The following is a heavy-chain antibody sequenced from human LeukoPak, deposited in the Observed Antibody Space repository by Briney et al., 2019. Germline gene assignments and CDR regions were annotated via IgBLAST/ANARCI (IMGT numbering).Heavy chain of an antibody. CDR2: ISGRGGST. Sequence: GGSLRLSCAASGFTFSSYAMSWVRQAPGKGLEWVSAISGRGGSTYYADSVKGRFTISRDNSKNTLDLQLNSLRAEDTAVYYCAKKAGIVGGNFDYWGQGTLVTVSS. CDR3: AKKAGIVGGNFDY. V-gene: IGHV3-23*01. D-gene: IGHD1-26*01. J-gene: IGHJ4*02. CDR1: GFTFSSYA.